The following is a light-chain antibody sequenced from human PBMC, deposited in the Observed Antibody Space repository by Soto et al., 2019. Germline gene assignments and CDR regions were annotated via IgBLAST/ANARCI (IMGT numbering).Light chain of an antibody. CDR3: QQTMTFPFT. CDR2: AAS. V-gene: IGKV1-12*02. J-gene: IGKJ4*01. CDR1: QGISSY. Sequence: DIQMTQSPSSVSASVGDGVTITCRASQGISSYLAWYQQKPGKAPKLLISAASSLQSGVPSRFSGSGSGTDFTLTISSLQPEDFESYYCQQTMTFPFTFGGGTKVVIK.